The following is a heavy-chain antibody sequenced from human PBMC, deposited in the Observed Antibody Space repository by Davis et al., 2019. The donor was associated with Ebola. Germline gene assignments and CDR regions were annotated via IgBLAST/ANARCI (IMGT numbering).Heavy chain of an antibody. CDR3: ARRGVDYYYGMDV. CDR1: GYNFTKYW. D-gene: IGHD3-10*01. V-gene: IGHV5-51*01. CDR2: IYPGDSDT. Sequence: GESLKISCQASGYNFTKYWIGWVRQMPGKGLEWMGIIYPGDSDTRYSPSFQGQVTISADKSISTAYLQWSSLKASDTAMYYCARRGVDYYYGMDVWGQGTTVTVSS. J-gene: IGHJ6*02.